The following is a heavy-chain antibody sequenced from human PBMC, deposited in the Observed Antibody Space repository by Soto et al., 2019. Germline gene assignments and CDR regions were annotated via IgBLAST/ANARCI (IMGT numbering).Heavy chain of an antibody. CDR1: GGSVSNSA. J-gene: IGHJ4*02. CDR3: GRGSSLTKVEY. CDR2: IIPIFGPA. D-gene: IGHD6-6*01. Sequence: QVQLVQSGSEMKKPGSSVRVSCKASGGSVSNSAISWLRQAPGQGLEWMGGIIPIFGPAIYARKFQGRFTISGDESTGTAYMELNNVRSDDTAVYYCGRGSSLTKVEYWGQGTLVTVSS. V-gene: IGHV1-69*01.